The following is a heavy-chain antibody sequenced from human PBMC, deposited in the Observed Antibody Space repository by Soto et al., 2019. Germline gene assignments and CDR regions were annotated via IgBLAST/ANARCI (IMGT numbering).Heavy chain of an antibody. J-gene: IGHJ2*01. CDR3: ARGRSSRDYWFFDI. Sequence: EVQLVESGGGLVQPGGSLRLSCAASGFTFSDHYMDWVRQAPGEGLEWVARIRNNARSYTTEYDASAKGRFSISIDDSKNSLYLQMNSLKTEDTAVYYCARGRSSRDYWFFDIWGRGTLVTVSS. CDR2: IRNNARSYTT. V-gene: IGHV3-72*01. D-gene: IGHD2-2*01. CDR1: GFTFSDHY.